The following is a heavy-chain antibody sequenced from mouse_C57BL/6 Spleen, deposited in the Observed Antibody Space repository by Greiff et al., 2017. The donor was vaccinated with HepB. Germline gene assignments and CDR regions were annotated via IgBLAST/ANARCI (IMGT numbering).Heavy chain of an antibody. J-gene: IGHJ4*01. CDR1: GYSFTGYF. CDR3: ARYDGLMDY. V-gene: IGHV1-20*01. CDR2: INPYNGDT. Sequence: EVQLQQSGPELVKPGDSVKISCKASGYSFTGYFMNWVMQSHGKSLEWIGRINPYNGDTFYNQKFKCKATLTVDKSSSTAHMELRSLTSEDSAVYHCARYDGLMDYWGQGTSVTVAS. D-gene: IGHD1-2*01.